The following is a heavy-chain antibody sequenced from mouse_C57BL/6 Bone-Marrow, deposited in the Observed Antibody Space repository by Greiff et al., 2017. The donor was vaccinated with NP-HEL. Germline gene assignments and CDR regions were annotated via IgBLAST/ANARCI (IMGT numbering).Heavy chain of an antibody. D-gene: IGHD3-2*02. Sequence: EVHLVESEGGLVQPGSSMKLSCTASGFTFSDYYMAWVRQVPEKGLEWVANINYDGSSTYYLDSLKSRFIISRDNAKNILYLQMSSLKSEDTATYYCARDQGTAHYFDYWGQGTTLTVSS. V-gene: IGHV5-16*01. J-gene: IGHJ2*01. CDR3: ARDQGTAHYFDY. CDR1: GFTFSDYY. CDR2: INYDGSST.